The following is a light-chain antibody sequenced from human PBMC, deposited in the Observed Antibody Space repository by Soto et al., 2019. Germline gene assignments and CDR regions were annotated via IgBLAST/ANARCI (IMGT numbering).Light chain of an antibody. CDR2: DAS. CDR3: RQYCERPLVT. Sequence: EIVLTQSPATLSLSPGERATLSCGASRSVSANYLAWYQQRPGLAPRLLIYDASTRATGVPDRFSGSGSGTAFALFPSRLGPADVAVDYCRQYCERPLVTFGQGTRLEIK. V-gene: IGKV3D-20*01. J-gene: IGKJ5*01. CDR1: RSVSANY.